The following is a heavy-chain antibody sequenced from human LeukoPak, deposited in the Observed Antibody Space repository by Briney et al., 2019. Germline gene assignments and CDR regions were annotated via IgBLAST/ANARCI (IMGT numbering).Heavy chain of an antibody. D-gene: IGHD4-17*01. CDR1: GFTFSSYS. CDR3: AREVYGDAGTTDY. J-gene: IGHJ4*02. CDR2: ISSSSSYI. Sequence: GGSLRLSCAASGFTFSSYSMNWVRQAPGKGLEWVSSISSSSSYIYYADSVKGRFTISRDNAKNSLYLQMNSLRAEDTAVYYCAREVYGDAGTTDYWGQGTLVTVSS. V-gene: IGHV3-21*01.